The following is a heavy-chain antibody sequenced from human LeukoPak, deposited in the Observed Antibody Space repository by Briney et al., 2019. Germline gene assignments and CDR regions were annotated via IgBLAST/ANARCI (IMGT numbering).Heavy chain of an antibody. J-gene: IGHJ5*01. Sequence: GGTLRLSCAASGLPSTGYGMGWGPQAPGEGLGGVANIKQGGRETYSVGSARGRFTTSRDNAKNSQYLQINSLRADDTAVYYCASVREWQLQNAPFDSWGQGTLVTVSS. CDR1: GLPSTGYG. V-gene: IGHV3-7*01. CDR2: IKQGGRET. CDR3: ASVREWQLQNAPFDS. D-gene: IGHD2-15*01.